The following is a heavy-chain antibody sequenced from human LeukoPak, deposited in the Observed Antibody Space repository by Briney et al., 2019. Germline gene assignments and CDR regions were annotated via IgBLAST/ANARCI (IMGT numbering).Heavy chain of an antibody. J-gene: IGHJ5*02. CDR1: GGSISSSSYY. Sequence: SETLSLTCTVSGGSISSSSYYWGWIRQPPGKGLEWIGSIYYSGSTYYNPSLKSRVTMSIDTSKDQFSLRLSSVTAADTALYYCARGLPKHDYGDYGGTWFDPWGQGALVTVSS. CDR2: IYYSGST. D-gene: IGHD4-17*01. CDR3: ARGLPKHDYGDYGGTWFDP. V-gene: IGHV4-39*07.